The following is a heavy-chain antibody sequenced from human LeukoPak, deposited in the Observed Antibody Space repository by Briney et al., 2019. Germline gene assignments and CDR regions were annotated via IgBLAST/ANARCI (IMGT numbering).Heavy chain of an antibody. CDR3: ARGRRGQWLVLDY. CDR2: INHSGST. J-gene: IGHJ4*02. Sequence: SETLSLTCAVYGGSFSGYYWSWIRQPPGKGLEWIGEINHSGSTNYNPSLKSRVTMSVDTSKNQFSLKLSSVTAADTAVYYCARGRRGQWLVLDYWGQGTLVTVSS. CDR1: GGSFSGYY. D-gene: IGHD6-19*01. V-gene: IGHV4-34*01.